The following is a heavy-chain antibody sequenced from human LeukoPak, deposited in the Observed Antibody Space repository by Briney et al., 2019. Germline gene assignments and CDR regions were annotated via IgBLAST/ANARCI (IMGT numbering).Heavy chain of an antibody. D-gene: IGHD3-10*01. CDR2: IYYSGST. CDR3: ASRRITMVRGGDY. CDR1: GFTFSSYS. J-gene: IGHJ4*02. Sequence: GSLRLSCAASGFTFSSYSMNWVRQPPGKGLEWIGSIYYSGSTYYNPSLKSRVTISVDTSKNQFSLKLSSVTAADTAVYYCASRRITMVRGGDYWGQGTLVTVSS. V-gene: IGHV4-39*07.